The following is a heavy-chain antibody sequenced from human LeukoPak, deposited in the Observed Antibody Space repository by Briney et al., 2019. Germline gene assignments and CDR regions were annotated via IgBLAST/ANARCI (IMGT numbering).Heavy chain of an antibody. J-gene: IGHJ4*02. D-gene: IGHD2-15*01. V-gene: IGHV3-7*03. CDR2: IKQDGSEK. CDR1: GFTFSSHW. Sequence: GGSLRLSCAASGFTFSSHWMSWVRQAPGKGLEWVANIKQDGSEKYYVDSVKGRFTISRDNAKNSLYLQMNSLRAEDTAVYYCARDPPEYCSGGSCWDYWGQGTLVTVSS. CDR3: ARDPPEYCSGGSCWDY.